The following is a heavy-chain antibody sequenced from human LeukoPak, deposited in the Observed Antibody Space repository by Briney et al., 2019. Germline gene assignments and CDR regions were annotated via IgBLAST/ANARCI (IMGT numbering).Heavy chain of an antibody. CDR3: ARESESYDSSGSTFDY. Sequence: GGSLRLSCAASGFTFKNYGMSWVRQAPGKGLEWVSAICTSGDCTYYGDSVKGRFTISRDNSKNTLYLQMNSLRAEDTAVYYCARESESYDSSGSTFDYWGQGAMVTVSS. V-gene: IGHV3-23*01. J-gene: IGHJ4*02. CDR2: ICTSGDCT. D-gene: IGHD3-22*01. CDR1: GFTFKNYG.